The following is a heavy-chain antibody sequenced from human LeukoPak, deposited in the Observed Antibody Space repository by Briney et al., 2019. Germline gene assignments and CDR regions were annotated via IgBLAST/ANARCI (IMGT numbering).Heavy chain of an antibody. D-gene: IGHD2-8*01. CDR3: ARDHGGLVLMVYASNWFDP. J-gene: IGHJ5*02. CDR1: GFTFSSYS. CDR2: IYYSGST. Sequence: GSLRLSCAASGFTFSSYSMNWVRQAPGKGLEWIGSIYYSGSTYYNPSLKSRVTISADTSKNQFSLKLSSVTAADTAVYYCARDHGGLVLMVYASNWFDPWGQGTLVTVSS. V-gene: IGHV4-39*07.